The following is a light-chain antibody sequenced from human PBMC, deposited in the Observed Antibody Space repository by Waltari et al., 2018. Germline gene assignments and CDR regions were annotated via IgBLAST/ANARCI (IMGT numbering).Light chain of an antibody. J-gene: IGKJ1*01. V-gene: IGKV1-5*03. CDR3: QQYNSFPWT. CDR1: QSVNTW. CDR2: RAS. Sequence: IQMTQSPSTLSASAGDRAVITCRASQSVNTWLAWYQQRPGKAPNLLIYRASSLQSGVPSRFSGRGSGTEFTLTINSLQPDDFASYYCQQYNSFPWTFGQGTKVEIK.